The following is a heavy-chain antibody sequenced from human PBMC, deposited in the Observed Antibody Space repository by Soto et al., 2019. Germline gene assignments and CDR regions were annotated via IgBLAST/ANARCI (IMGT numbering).Heavy chain of an antibody. J-gene: IGHJ4*02. Sequence: QVQLVQSGAEVKKPGSSVKVSCKASGGTFSSYASSWVRQAPGQGLEWMGGIIPIFVTANYAQKFQGRVTITADESKSTAYVELSSLRSEDTAVYYCAGTVGGVYGSLTNPFDYWGQGTLVTVSS. D-gene: IGHD3-16*02. CDR3: AGTVGGVYGSLTNPFDY. V-gene: IGHV1-69*01. CDR2: IIPIFVTA. CDR1: GGTFSSYA.